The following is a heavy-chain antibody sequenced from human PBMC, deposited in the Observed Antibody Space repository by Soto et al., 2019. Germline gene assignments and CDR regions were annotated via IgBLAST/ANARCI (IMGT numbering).Heavy chain of an antibody. CDR2: IISNDDK. D-gene: IGHD3-22*01. V-gene: IGHV2-26*01. Sequence: GPTLVNPIETLTLTCSVSGFSLTDTRMGVSWIRQAPGKALEWLAHIISNDDKSYSTSLKSRLTISKDTSKSQVVLRMTNMDPVDTGRYYCARALFYSDSDGYYFEFDYWGPGTLVTVSS. CDR3: ARALFYSDSDGYYFEFDY. CDR1: GFSLTDTRMG. J-gene: IGHJ4*02.